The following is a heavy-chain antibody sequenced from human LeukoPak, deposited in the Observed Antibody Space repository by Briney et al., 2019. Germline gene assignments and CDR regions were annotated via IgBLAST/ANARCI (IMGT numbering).Heavy chain of an antibody. CDR3: ARETHISWYYFDY. J-gene: IGHJ4*02. D-gene: IGHD6-13*01. Sequence: GGSLRLSCAASGFTFSSYWMSWVRQAPGKGLEWVAVIWYDGSNKYYADSVKGRFTISRDNSKNTLYLQMNSLRAEDTAVYYCARETHISWYYFDYWGQGTLVTVSS. CDR2: IWYDGSNK. V-gene: IGHV3-33*08. CDR1: GFTFSSYW.